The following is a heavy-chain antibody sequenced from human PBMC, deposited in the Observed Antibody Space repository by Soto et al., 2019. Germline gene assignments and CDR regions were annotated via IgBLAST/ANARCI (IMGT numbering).Heavy chain of an antibody. V-gene: IGHV3-74*01. J-gene: IGHJ4*02. CDR1: ELTFSRSW. D-gene: IGHD2-2*01. CDR2: INSDGSST. CDR3: ARDVQYQPLL. Sequence: EVQLVESGGGLVQPGGSLRLPCAAPELTFSRSWMHWVRQAPGKGLVWVSHINSDGSSTNYADSVKGRFTISRDNAKNTVYLQMSSLRADDMAVYYCARDVQYQPLLGGQGTLVTVSS.